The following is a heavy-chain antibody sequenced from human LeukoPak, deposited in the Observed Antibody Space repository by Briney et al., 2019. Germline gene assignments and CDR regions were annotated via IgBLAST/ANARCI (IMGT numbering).Heavy chain of an antibody. J-gene: IGHJ4*02. CDR2: IYYSGST. D-gene: IGHD5-18*01. V-gene: IGHV4-39*07. CDR3: ARVDVGYSYGIDY. CDR1: SGSISSGSYY. Sequence: SETLSLTCTVSSGSISSGSYYWGWIRQPPGKGLEWIGSIYYSGSTYYNPSLKSRVTISVDTSKNQFSLKLSSVTAADTAVYYCARVDVGYSYGIDYWGQGTLVTVSS.